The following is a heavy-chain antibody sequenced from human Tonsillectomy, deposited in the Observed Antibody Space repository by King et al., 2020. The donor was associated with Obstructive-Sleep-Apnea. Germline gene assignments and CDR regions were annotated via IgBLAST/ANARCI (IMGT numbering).Heavy chain of an antibody. V-gene: IGHV3-7*03. CDR1: GFTFSDYW. Sequence: VQLVESGGGLVQPGGSLRLSCAASGFTFSDYWMSWVRQAPGKGLEWVANINQDGSEKNYGSEKYSVDSVKGRITISRDNANNSLYLQMNSLRAEDTAAYYCPRAHCSSTSCYFPHPFDIWGQGTMVTVSS. J-gene: IGHJ3*02. D-gene: IGHD2-2*01. CDR2: INQDGSEKNYGSEK. CDR3: PRAHCSSTSCYFPHPFDI.